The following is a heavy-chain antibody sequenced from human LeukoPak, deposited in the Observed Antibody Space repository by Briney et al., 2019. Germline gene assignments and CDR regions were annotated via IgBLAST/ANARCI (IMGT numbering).Heavy chain of an antibody. CDR1: GGSISSGGYY. D-gene: IGHD5-12*01. V-gene: IGHV4-31*03. Sequence: SQTLSLTCTVSGGSISSGGYYWNWIRQHPGKGLEWIGYIYYSGSTYYNPSLKSRVTISVDTSKNQFSLKLSSVTAADTAVYYCARVARYSGYDSGLPRFDYWGQGTLVTVSS. CDR2: IYYSGST. J-gene: IGHJ4*02. CDR3: ARVARYSGYDSGLPRFDY.